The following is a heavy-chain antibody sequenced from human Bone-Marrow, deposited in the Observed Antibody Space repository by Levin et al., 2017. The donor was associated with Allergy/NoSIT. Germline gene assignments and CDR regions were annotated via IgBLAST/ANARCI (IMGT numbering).Heavy chain of an antibody. CDR3: ARDRGGFYGGMDY. J-gene: IGHJ4*02. CDR1: GFTFDDYA. CDR2: ITWNGDVI. V-gene: IGHV3-9*01. Sequence: PGGSLRLSCAASGFTFDDYALHWVRQAPGKGLEWVSGITWNGDVIGYADSVKGRFTISRDNAKNSVYLQMNSLTPEDTAFFYCARDRGGFYGGMDYWGQGTLVTVSS. D-gene: IGHD5-12*01.